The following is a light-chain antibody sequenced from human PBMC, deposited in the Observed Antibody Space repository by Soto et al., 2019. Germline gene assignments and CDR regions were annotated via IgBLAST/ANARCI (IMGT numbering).Light chain of an antibody. Sequence: EIGLTQSPATLSLSPGERATLSCRASQSVSSYLAWYQQKPGQAPRLLIYDASNRATGIPARFSGSGSVTDFTLTISSLEPEAFAVDYYQQRSNWWHTFGGGTKVEIK. J-gene: IGKJ4*01. CDR3: QQRSNWWHT. CDR1: QSVSSY. V-gene: IGKV3-11*01. CDR2: DAS.